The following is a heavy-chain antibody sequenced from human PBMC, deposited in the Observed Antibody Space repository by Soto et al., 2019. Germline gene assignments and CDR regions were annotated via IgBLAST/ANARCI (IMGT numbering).Heavy chain of an antibody. CDR2: IIPIFGTA. D-gene: IGHD2-15*01. CDR3: ARDQCSGGSCYSGLYVY. J-gene: IGHJ4*02. V-gene: IGHV1-69*01. CDR1: GGTFSSYA. Sequence: QVQLVQSGAEVKKPGSSVKVSCKASGGTFSSYAISWVRQAPGQGLEWMGGIIPIFGTANYAQKFQGRVTITADESTSTAYMELSSPRSEDTAVYYCARDQCSGGSCYSGLYVYWGQGTLVTVSS.